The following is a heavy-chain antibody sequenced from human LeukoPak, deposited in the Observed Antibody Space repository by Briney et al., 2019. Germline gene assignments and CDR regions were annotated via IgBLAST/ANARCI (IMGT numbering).Heavy chain of an antibody. CDR2: ISYDGSNK. J-gene: IGHJ4*02. CDR1: GFTFSDYG. Sequence: GGSLRLSCAASGFTFSDYGMHWVRQAPGKGLEGVAVISYDGSNKYYADSVKGRFTISRDNSKNTVYLHINKLRAEDRAVYFCARDIGSSAGFDYWGQGTLVTVSS. D-gene: IGHD6-13*01. CDR3: ARDIGSSAGFDY. V-gene: IGHV3-30*03.